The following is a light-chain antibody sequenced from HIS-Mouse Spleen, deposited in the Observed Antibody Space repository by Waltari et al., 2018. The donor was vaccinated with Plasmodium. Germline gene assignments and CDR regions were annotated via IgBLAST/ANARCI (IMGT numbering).Light chain of an antibody. CDR3: QQYNNWPFT. Sequence: EIVMTQSPATLSVSPGERATLSCRASQSVSSNLAWYQQTPGQAPRLLIYGASTRATGIPAMFSGSGSGTEFTLTISSLQSEDFAVYYCQQYNNWPFTFGPGTKVDIK. V-gene: IGKV3-15*01. CDR1: QSVSSN. CDR2: GAS. J-gene: IGKJ3*01.